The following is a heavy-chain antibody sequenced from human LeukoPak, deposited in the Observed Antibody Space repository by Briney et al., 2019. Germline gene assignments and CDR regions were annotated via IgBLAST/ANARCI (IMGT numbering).Heavy chain of an antibody. V-gene: IGHV1-2*02. CDR1: GYTFAGYY. CDR3: ARRSIVDTAMAYYFDY. D-gene: IGHD5-18*01. J-gene: IGHJ4*02. CDR2: INPNSGGT. Sequence: ASVKVSCKASGYTFAGYYMHWVRQAPGQGLEWMGWINPNSGGTNYAQKFQGRVTMTRDTSISTAYMELSRLRSDDTAVYYCARRSIVDTAMAYYFDYWGQGTLVTASS.